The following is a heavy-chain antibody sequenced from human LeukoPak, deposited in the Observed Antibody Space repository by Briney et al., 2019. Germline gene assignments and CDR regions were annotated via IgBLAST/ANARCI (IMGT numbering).Heavy chain of an antibody. J-gene: IGHJ4*02. CDR2: ISAYNGNT. V-gene: IGHV1-18*01. CDR1: GYTFTSYG. Sequence: ASVKVSCKASGYTFTSYGISWVRQAPGRGLEWMGWISAYNGNTNYAQKLQGRVTMTTDTSTSTAYMELRSLRSDDTAVYYCARDPLVYCSSTSCYGGYFDYWGQGTLVTVSS. D-gene: IGHD2-2*01. CDR3: ARDPLVYCSSTSCYGGYFDY.